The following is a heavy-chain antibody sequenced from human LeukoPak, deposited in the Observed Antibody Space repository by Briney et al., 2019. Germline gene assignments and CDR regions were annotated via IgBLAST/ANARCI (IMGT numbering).Heavy chain of an antibody. CDR1: GGTFSSYA. V-gene: IGHV1-69*13. CDR2: IIPIFGTA. CDR3: ARSPPYGGSYWVY. D-gene: IGHD1-26*01. Sequence: GASVKVSCKASGGTFSSYAISWVRQAPGQGLEWMGGIIPIFGTANYAQKFQGRVTITADESTSTAYMELSSLRSEDTAVYYCARSPPYGGSYWVYWGQGTLVTVSS. J-gene: IGHJ4*02.